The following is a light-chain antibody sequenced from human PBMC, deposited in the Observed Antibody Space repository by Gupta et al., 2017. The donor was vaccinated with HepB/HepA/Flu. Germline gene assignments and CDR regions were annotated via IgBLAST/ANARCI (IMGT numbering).Light chain of an antibody. V-gene: IGKV1-9*01. CDR2: AAS. Sequence: DIQLTQSPSFLSASVGDRVTITCRASQGISSYLAWYQQKPGKAPKLLIYAASTVQSGVPSRFSGSRSGAEFTLTISSRQPEDFATYYCQQRNSYPWTFGQGTKVEIK. J-gene: IGKJ1*01. CDR1: QGISSY. CDR3: QQRNSYPWT.